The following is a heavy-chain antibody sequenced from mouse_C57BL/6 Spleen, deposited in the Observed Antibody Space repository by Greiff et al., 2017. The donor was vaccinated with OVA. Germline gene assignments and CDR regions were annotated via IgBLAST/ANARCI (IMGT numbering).Heavy chain of an antibody. J-gene: IGHJ4*01. CDR1: GYAFSSSW. CDR3: ARWVTTVVDAMDY. D-gene: IGHD1-1*01. V-gene: IGHV1-82*01. Sequence: QVQLQQSGPELVKPGASVKISCKASGYAFSSSWMNWVKQRPGKGLEWIGRIYPGDGDTNYNGKFKGKAILTADKSSSTAYMQLSSLTSEDSAVYFCARWVTTVVDAMDYWGQGTSVTVSS. CDR2: IYPGDGDT.